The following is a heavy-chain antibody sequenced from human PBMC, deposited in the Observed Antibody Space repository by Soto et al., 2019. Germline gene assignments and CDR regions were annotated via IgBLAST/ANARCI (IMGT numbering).Heavy chain of an antibody. D-gene: IGHD3-3*01. CDR1: GFTFSSYA. CDR3: AKDLGAYDFWSGPYGMDV. V-gene: IGHV3-23*01. CDR2: ISGSGGST. J-gene: IGHJ6*02. Sequence: GSLRLSCAASGFTFSSYAMSWVRQAPGKGLEWVSAISGSGGSTYYADSVKGRFTISRDNSKNTLYLQMNSLRAEDTAVYYCAKDLGAYDFWSGPYGMDVWGQGTTVTVS.